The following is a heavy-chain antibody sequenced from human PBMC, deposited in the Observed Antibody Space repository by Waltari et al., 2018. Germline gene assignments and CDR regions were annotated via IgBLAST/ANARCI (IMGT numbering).Heavy chain of an antibody. CDR1: GFTFSSDS. V-gene: IGHV3-21*01. CDR3: ASRAGQLVTPDAFDI. J-gene: IGHJ3*02. CDR2: ISSSSSYI. Sequence: EVQLVESGGGLVKPGGSLRLSCAASGFTFSSDSMNWVRRAPGKGLEWVSSISSSSSYIYYADSVKGRFTISRDNAKNSLYLQMNSLRAEDTAVYYCASRAGQLVTPDAFDIWGQGTMVTVSS. D-gene: IGHD6-13*01.